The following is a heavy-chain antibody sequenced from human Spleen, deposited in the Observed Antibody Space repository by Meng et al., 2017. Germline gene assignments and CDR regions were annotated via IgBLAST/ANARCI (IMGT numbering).Heavy chain of an antibody. V-gene: IGHV3-30*01. CDR3: VRSGRRDAFDI. Sequence: GGSLRLSCAASGFTFSSYAMHWVRQAPGKGLEWVAVISYDGSNKYYADSVKGRFTISRDNSKNTLYLQMDSLETEDTAVYYCVRSGRRDAFDIWGQGTMVTVSS. CDR2: ISYDGSNK. J-gene: IGHJ3*02. CDR1: GFTFSSYA. D-gene: IGHD1-14*01.